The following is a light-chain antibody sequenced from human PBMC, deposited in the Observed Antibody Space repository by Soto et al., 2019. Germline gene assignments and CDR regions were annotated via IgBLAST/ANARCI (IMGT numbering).Light chain of an antibody. CDR1: SSNIGGNS. Sequence: QSVLTQPPSVSAAPGQKVTISCSGSSSNIGGNSVSWYQQLPGTAPKLPIYYDNKRPSGIPDRFSGSKSGTSATLGITGFQTGDEADYYCGSWDSSLSAYDFGTGTKVTVL. J-gene: IGLJ1*01. CDR3: GSWDSSLSAYD. V-gene: IGLV1-51*01. CDR2: YDN.